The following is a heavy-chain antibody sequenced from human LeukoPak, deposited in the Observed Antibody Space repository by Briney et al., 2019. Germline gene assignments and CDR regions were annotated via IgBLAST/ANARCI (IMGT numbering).Heavy chain of an antibody. V-gene: IGHV3-30*02. CDR2: IRYDGSNK. CDR1: GFTFSSYG. Sequence: GGSLRLSCAASGFTFSSYGMHWVRQAPGKGLEGVAFIRYDGSNKYYADSVKGRFTISRDNSKNTLYLQMNSLRAEDTAVYYCAKDGWPRITMVRGIIDYWGQGTLVTVSS. D-gene: IGHD3-10*01. CDR3: AKDGWPRITMVRGIIDY. J-gene: IGHJ4*02.